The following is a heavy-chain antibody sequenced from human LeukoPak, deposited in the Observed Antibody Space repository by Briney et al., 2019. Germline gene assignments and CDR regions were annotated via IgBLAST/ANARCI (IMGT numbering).Heavy chain of an antibody. D-gene: IGHD3-10*01. CDR3: AKALPMAPFDY. CDR2: ISWNSGII. V-gene: IGHV3-9*01. CDR1: GFTFDIYA. J-gene: IGHJ4*02. Sequence: GGSLRLSCAASGFTFDIYAMHWVRQAPGKGLEWVSGISWNSGIIDYADSVKGRFTISRDNAKNSLFLQMNSLRAEDTALYYCAKALPMAPFDYWGQGTLVTVSS.